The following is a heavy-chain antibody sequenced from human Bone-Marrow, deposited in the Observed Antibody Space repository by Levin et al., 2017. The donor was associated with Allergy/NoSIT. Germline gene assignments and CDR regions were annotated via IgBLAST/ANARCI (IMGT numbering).Heavy chain of an antibody. Sequence: PSETLSLTCAVYGGSFSGYYWSWIRQPPGKGLEWIGEINHSGSTNYNPSLKSRVTISVDTSKNQFSLKLSSVTAADTAVYYCARGTERRIWEGNWFDPWGQGTLVTVSS. CDR1: GGSFSGYY. D-gene: IGHD1-26*01. J-gene: IGHJ5*02. CDR2: INHSGST. V-gene: IGHV4-34*01. CDR3: ARGTERRIWEGNWFDP.